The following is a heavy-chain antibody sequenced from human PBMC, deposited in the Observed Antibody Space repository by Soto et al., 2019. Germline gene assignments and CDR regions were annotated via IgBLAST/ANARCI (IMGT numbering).Heavy chain of an antibody. Sequence: SKTLSLTCTVSGDSITRYHWRWIRKPPGKELKWIGYMYHSGIANYTPSLKSRVTMAVDTSKNQFSLNLNSVTAADTAVYYCARHLIVGSATSKFYYGMDVWGQGTTVT. V-gene: IGHV4-59*08. CDR1: GDSITRYH. D-gene: IGHD1-26*01. J-gene: IGHJ6*02. CDR2: MYHSGIA. CDR3: ARHLIVGSATSKFYYGMDV.